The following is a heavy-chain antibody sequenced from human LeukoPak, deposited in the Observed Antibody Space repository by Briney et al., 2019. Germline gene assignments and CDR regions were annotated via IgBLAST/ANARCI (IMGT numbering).Heavy chain of an antibody. CDR1: GFTFTSSA. CDR3: GADSMPRGVFSYAFDI. Sequence: SVKVSCKASGFTFTSSAVQWVRQARGQRLEWIGWIVIGSGDTNSAQKFQERVTITRDMSTRTAYMELSSLRSEDTAVYYCGADSMPRGVFSYAFDIWGQGTMVTVSS. CDR2: IVIGSGDT. V-gene: IGHV1-58*01. J-gene: IGHJ3*02. D-gene: IGHD3-10*01.